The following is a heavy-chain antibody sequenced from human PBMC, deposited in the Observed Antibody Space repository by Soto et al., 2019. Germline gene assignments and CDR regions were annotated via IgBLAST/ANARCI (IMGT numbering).Heavy chain of an antibody. CDR3: AKAPFTLVNPGESFDI. Sequence: PGGSLRLSCAASGFTFSSYAMSWVRQAPGKGLEWVSAISGSGGSTYYADSVKGRFTISRDNSKNTLYLQMNSLRAEDTAVYYCAKAPFTLVNPGESFDIWGQGTMVTVS. CDR2: ISGSGGST. J-gene: IGHJ3*02. D-gene: IGHD2-2*01. V-gene: IGHV3-23*01. CDR1: GFTFSSYA.